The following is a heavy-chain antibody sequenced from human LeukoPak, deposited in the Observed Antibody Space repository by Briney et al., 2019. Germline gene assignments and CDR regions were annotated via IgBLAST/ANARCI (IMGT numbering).Heavy chain of an antibody. D-gene: IGHD3-16*01. Sequence: SETLSLTCSVSGGSISSSVHYWAWIRQPPGKGLEWIAFIYYSGSTNYNPSLKSRVTISVDTSKNQFSLNLSSVTAADTAVYYCATDTFDYWGQGTLVTVSS. V-gene: IGHV4-39*07. CDR1: GGSISSSVHY. J-gene: IGHJ4*02. CDR2: IYYSGST. CDR3: ATDTFDY.